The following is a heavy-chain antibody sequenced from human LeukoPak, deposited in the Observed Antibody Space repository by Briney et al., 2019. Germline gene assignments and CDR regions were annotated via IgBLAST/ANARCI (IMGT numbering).Heavy chain of an antibody. V-gene: IGHV1-2*04. CDR1: GYTFTGYY. D-gene: IGHD5-24*01. J-gene: IGHJ6*03. CDR2: INPNSGGT. CDR3: ARDRGKAYYMDV. Sequence: ASVKVSCKASGYTFTGYYMHWVRQAPGQGLEWMGWINPNSGGTNYAQKFQGWVTMTRDTSISTAYMELSRLRSDDTAVYYCARDRGKAYYMDVWGKGTTVTVSS.